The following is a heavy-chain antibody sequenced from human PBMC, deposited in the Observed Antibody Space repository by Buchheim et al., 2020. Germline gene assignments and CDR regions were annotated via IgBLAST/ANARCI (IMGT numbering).Heavy chain of an antibody. CDR2: ISSSSDEI. CDR1: GFGFSTSG. CDR3: VRGWSNGRDVY. D-gene: IGHD1/OR15-1a*01. Sequence: HLVESGGDLVQPGGSLRLSCAASGFGFSTSGMSWVRQAPGKGLEWLSYISSSSDEIVYADSVKGRFTISRDNGKNSLYLNMNGLEVEDTAVYFCVRGWSNGRDVYWGRGT. J-gene: IGHJ4*02. V-gene: IGHV3-48*04.